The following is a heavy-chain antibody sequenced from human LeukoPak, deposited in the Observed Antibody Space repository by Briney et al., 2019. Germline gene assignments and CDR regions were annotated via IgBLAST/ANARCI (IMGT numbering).Heavy chain of an antibody. J-gene: IGHJ4*02. CDR1: GFTFSSYG. D-gene: IGHD2-2*01. CDR3: ARAARYCSGTSCPLPFDY. V-gene: IGHV3-33*01. CDR2: IWYDGSNK. Sequence: GGSLRLSCAASGFTFSSYGMHWVRQAPGKGLEWVAVIWYDGSNKYYADSVKGRFTISRDTSNNTLYLQMNSLRAEDTAVYYCARAARYCSGTSCPLPFDYWGQGTLVTVSS.